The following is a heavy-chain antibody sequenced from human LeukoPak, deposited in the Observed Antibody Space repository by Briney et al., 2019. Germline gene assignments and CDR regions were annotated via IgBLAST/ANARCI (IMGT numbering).Heavy chain of an antibody. CDR2: ISAYNGNT. D-gene: IGHD3-10*01. Sequence: ASVKVSCKASGYTFTSYGISWVRQAPGQGLERMGWISAYNGNTNYAQKLQGRVTMTTDTSTSTAYMELRSLRSDDTAVYYCARTWFGELLGYVFDYWGQGTLVTVSS. J-gene: IGHJ4*02. CDR1: GYTFTSYG. V-gene: IGHV1-18*04. CDR3: ARTWFGELLGYVFDY.